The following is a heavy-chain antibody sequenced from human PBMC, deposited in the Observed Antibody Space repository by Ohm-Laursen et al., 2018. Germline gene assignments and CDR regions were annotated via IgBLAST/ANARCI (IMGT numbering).Heavy chain of an antibody. CDR1: GSTFSSYA. CDR3: AKREGGIVGASYYYYYYGMDV. V-gene: IGHV3-23*01. J-gene: IGHJ6*02. CDR2: ISGSGVRT. D-gene: IGHD1-26*01. Sequence: SLRLSCTASGSTFSSYAMSWVRQAPGKGLEWVSAISGSGVRTYYADSVKGRFTISRDNSKNTLYLQMNSLRAEDTAVYYCAKREGGIVGASYYYYYYGMDVWGQGTTVTVSS.